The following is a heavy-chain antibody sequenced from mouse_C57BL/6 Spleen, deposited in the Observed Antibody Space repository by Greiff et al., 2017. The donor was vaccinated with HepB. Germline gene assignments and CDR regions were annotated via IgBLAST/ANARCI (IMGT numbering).Heavy chain of an antibody. Sequence: EVKLMESGGSLVQPGGSLKLSCAASGFTFSDYYMYWVRQTPEKRLEWVAYISNGGGSTYYPDTVKGRFTISRDNAKNTLYLQMSRLKSEDTAMYYCTRGDDGGVDYWGQGTTLTVSS. CDR3: TRGDDGGVDY. V-gene: IGHV5-12*01. D-gene: IGHD2-12*01. CDR1: GFTFSDYY. J-gene: IGHJ2*01. CDR2: ISNGGGST.